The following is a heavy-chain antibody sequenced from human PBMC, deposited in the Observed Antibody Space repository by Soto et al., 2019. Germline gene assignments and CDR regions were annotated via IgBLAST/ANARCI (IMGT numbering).Heavy chain of an antibody. J-gene: IGHJ6*02. Sequence: QVPLVQSGAEVKKPGASVKVSCKASGYTFTSYGISWVRQAPGQGLEWMGWISAYNGNTNYAQKLQGRVTMTTDTSTSTAYMELRSLRSDDTAVYYCARDSRFGEPSPYYYYGMDVWGQGTTVTVSS. CDR1: GYTFTSYG. V-gene: IGHV1-18*01. CDR2: ISAYNGNT. CDR3: ARDSRFGEPSPYYYYGMDV. D-gene: IGHD3-10*01.